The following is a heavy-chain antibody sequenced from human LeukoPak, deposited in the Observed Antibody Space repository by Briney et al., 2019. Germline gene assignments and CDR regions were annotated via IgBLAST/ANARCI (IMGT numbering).Heavy chain of an antibody. CDR3: TTEGYPGGYDYWYYYYGMDV. Sequence: GGSLRLSCAASGFTFSNAWMSWVRPAPGKGLEWVGRIKSKTDGGTTDYAAPVKGRFTISRDDSKNTLYLQMNSLKTEDTAVYYCTTEGYPGGYDYWYYYYGMDVWGQGTTVTVSS. CDR1: GFTFSNAW. J-gene: IGHJ6*02. CDR2: IKSKTDGGTT. D-gene: IGHD5-12*01. V-gene: IGHV3-15*01.